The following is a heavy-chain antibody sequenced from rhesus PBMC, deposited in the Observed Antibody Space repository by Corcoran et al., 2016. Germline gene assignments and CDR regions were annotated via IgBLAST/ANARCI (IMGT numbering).Heavy chain of an antibody. CDR3: ARSVPPIVDYFDY. J-gene: IGHJ4*01. Sequence: QVQLQESGPGLVKPSETLSLTCAVSGGSISSNYWSWIRQPPGKGLAWIGRIYGSGGSTYYNPPLKSRVTISTYTSKNQFSLKLSSVPAADTAVYYCARSVPPIVDYFDYWGQGVLVTVSS. CDR2: IYGSGGST. V-gene: IGHV4-160*01. D-gene: IGHD2-15*01. CDR1: GGSISSNY.